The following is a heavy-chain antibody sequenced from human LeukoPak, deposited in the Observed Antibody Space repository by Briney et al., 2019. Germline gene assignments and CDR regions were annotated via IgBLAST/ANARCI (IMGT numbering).Heavy chain of an antibody. V-gene: IGHV4-59*08. CDR3: ARGCSAGTPHNWFDP. D-gene: IGHD6-13*01. CDR1: GGSISSYY. CDR2: IDYSGST. Sequence: SETLSLTCTVSGGSISSYYWSWIRQPPGKGLEWIGYIDYSGSTIYNPSFKSRVTISVDTSKNQFSLKLSSVTAADTAVYYCARGCSAGTPHNWFDPWGQGTLVTVSS. J-gene: IGHJ5*02.